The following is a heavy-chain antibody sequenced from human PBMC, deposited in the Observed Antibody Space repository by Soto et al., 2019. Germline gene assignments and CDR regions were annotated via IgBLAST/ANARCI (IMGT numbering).Heavy chain of an antibody. J-gene: IGHJ6*03. CDR1: GGTFSSYA. Sequence: ASVKVSCKASGGTFSSYAISWVRQAPGQGLEWMGGIIPIFGTANYAQKFQGRVTITADESTSTAYMELSSLRSEDTAVYYCARVAYSSSSVYYYYYMDVWGKGTPVTVSS. D-gene: IGHD6-6*01. V-gene: IGHV1-69*13. CDR3: ARVAYSSSSVYYYYYMDV. CDR2: IIPIFGTA.